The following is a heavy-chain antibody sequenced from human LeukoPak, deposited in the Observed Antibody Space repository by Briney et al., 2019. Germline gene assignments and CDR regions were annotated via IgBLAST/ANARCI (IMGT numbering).Heavy chain of an antibody. Sequence: PGGSLRLSCAASGFTFDDYAMHWVRHAPGKGLEWVSGISWNSGSIGYADSVKGRFTISRDNAKNSLYLQMNSLRAEDTALYYCAKGVGAATADAFDIWGQGTMVTVSS. CDR1: GFTFDDYA. V-gene: IGHV3-9*01. CDR3: AKGVGAATADAFDI. CDR2: ISWNSGSI. D-gene: IGHD2-15*01. J-gene: IGHJ3*02.